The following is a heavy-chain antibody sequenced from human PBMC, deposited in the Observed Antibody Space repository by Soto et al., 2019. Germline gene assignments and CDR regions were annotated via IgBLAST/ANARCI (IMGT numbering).Heavy chain of an antibody. CDR2: IWYDGSNK. V-gene: IGHV3-33*01. CDR3: ARDFRIAVAGMGY. J-gene: IGHJ4*02. CDR1: GFTFSSYG. Sequence: GGSLRLSCAASGFTFSSYGMHWARQAPGKGLEWVAVIWYDGSNKYYADSVKGRFTISRDNSKNTLYLQMNSLRAEDTAVYCCARDFRIAVAGMGYWGQGTLVTVSS. D-gene: IGHD6-19*01.